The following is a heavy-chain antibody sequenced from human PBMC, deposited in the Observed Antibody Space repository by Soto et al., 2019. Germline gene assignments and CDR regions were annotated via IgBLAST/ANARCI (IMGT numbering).Heavy chain of an antibody. CDR1: GGTISKSF. Sequence: QVQLQESGPGLVKPSETLSLTCSVSGGTISKSFWSWVRKPVGRGLEWMGRIYVTGSTDYNPSLRGRITMSVEIVKKTFSLRLTSVTAADTGVYYCVRDGSKTLREWFDPWGQGLKVTVAS. CDR3: VRDGSKTLREWFDP. V-gene: IGHV4-4*07. J-gene: IGHJ5*02. CDR2: IYVTGST.